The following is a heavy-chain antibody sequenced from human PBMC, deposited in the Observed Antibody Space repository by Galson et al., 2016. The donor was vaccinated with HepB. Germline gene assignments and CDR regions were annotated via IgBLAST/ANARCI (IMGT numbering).Heavy chain of an antibody. J-gene: IGHJ6*02. CDR3: ARSVWRWRGMDV. V-gene: IGHV3-30*04. CDR1: GFTFSYYA. CDR2: ISYDGSNR. D-gene: IGHD2-21*01. Sequence: SLRLSCAASGFTFSYYAIHWVRQAPGKGLEWVAVISYDGSNRYYADSVKGRFTISRDNSKNMLYLQMNSLRAEDTAVYYCARSVWRWRGMDVWGQETTVTVSS.